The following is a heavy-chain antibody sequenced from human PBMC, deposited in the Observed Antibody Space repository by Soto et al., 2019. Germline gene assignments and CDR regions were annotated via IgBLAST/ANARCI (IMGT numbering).Heavy chain of an antibody. CDR2: IYYSGST. Sequence: QVQLQESGPGLVKPSQTLSLTCTVSGGSISSGGYYWSWIRQHAGKGLEWIGYIYYSGSTYYNPSLKSRVTISVDTSKNQFSLKLSSVTAADTAVYYCARNVATVLPYYYYGMDVWGQGTTVTVSS. CDR3: ARNVATVLPYYYYGMDV. D-gene: IGHD4-4*01. CDR1: GGSISSGGYY. V-gene: IGHV4-31*03. J-gene: IGHJ6*02.